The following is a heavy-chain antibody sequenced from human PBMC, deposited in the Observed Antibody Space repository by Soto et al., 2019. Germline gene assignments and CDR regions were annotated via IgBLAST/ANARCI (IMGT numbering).Heavy chain of an antibody. J-gene: IGHJ4*02. CDR1: GGSISSGGYY. D-gene: IGHD6-19*01. Sequence: SETLSLTCTVSGGSISSGGYYWSWIRQHPGKGLEWIGYIYYSGSTYYNPSLKSRVTISVDTSKNQFSLKLSSVTTEDTAVYFCTSFRHAVAGTENFDYWGQGTLVTVSS. CDR2: IYYSGST. CDR3: TSFRHAVAGTENFDY. V-gene: IGHV4-31*03.